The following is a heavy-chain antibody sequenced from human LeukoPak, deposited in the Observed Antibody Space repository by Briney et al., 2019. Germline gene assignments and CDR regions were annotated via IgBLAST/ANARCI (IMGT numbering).Heavy chain of an antibody. V-gene: IGHV3-23*01. D-gene: IGHD4-11*01. CDR3: AKESGLGPNRLTTPAYFDY. Sequence: GGSLRLSCGVSGFAFGSEAMNWVRQSPARGLEWVASIVPGGGTTYYADSVKGRFTISRDNSNNTLYVQMSSLRAEDTAVYYCAKESGLGPNRLTTPAYFDYWGQGTLVTVSS. CDR2: IVPGGGTT. J-gene: IGHJ4*02. CDR1: GFAFGSEA.